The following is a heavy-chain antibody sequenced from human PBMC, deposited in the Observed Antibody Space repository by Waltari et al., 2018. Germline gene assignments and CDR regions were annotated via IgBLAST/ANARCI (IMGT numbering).Heavy chain of an antibody. CDR1: GDALSANYW. D-gene: IGHD2-15*01. V-gene: IGHV4-4*02. CDR3: ARDRGRGLYFDS. J-gene: IGHJ4*02. Sequence: QLQLQQSGPGLVKPSESLSLTCGVSGDALSANYWWSWVRQSPGKGLEWIGQIHRSGRTYYNPSLESRVSVSMDTSNNKFFLKLSSAIAADTAVYYCARDRGRGLYFDSWGQGTLVTVSP. CDR2: IHRSGRT.